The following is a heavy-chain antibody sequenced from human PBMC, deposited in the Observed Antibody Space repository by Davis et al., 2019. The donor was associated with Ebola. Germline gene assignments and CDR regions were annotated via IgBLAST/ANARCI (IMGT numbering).Heavy chain of an antibody. V-gene: IGHV4-59*08. D-gene: IGHD6-19*01. J-gene: IGHJ6*04. Sequence: MPSETLSLTCTVSGGSISSYYWSWIRQPPGKGLEWIGYIYYSGSTNYNPSLKSRVTISVDTSKNQFSLKLSSVTAADTAVYYCARASKIAVAAHYYYYYGMDVWGKGTTVTVSS. CDR1: GGSISSYY. CDR2: IYYSGST. CDR3: ARASKIAVAAHYYYYYGMDV.